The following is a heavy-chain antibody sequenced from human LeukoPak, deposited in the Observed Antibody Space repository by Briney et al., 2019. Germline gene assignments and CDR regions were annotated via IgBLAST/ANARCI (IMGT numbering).Heavy chain of an antibody. Sequence: ASVKVSCKASGYTFTTYYIYWVRQAPGQGLEWMGMINPSGGTTSYAQNFQGRVTMTRDTSTSTVYMELSSLRSEDTAVYYCARVTGYRIEDYFDYWGQGTLVTVSS. J-gene: IGHJ4*02. CDR3: ARVTGYRIEDYFDY. CDR1: GYTFTTYY. V-gene: IGHV1-46*01. D-gene: IGHD6-13*01. CDR2: INPSGGTT.